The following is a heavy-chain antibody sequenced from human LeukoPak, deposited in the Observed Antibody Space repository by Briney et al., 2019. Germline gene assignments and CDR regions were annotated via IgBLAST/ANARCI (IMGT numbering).Heavy chain of an antibody. CDR2: IYSGGST. Sequence: PGGSLRLSCAASGFTVSSNYMSWVRQAPGKRLEWVSVIYSGGSTYYADSVKGRFTISRDNSKNTLYLQMGSLRAADMAVYYCASPNPRGGGYRDWGQGTLVTVSS. CDR1: GFTVSSNY. J-gene: IGHJ4*02. V-gene: IGHV3-66*01. D-gene: IGHD5-12*01. CDR3: ASPNPRGGGYRD.